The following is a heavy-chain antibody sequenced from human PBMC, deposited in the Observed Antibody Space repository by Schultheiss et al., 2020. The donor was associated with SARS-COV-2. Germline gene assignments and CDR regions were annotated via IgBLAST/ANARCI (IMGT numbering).Heavy chain of an antibody. Sequence: SETLSLTCAVYGGSFSGYFWSWIRQPPGKGLEWIGEINHSGSTNYNPSLKSRVIISVDTSKNQFSLKVNSVTAADTAVYYCASSDYGDYPGRDYWGQGTLVTVA. CDR3: ASSDYGDYPGRDY. D-gene: IGHD4-17*01. V-gene: IGHV4-34*01. J-gene: IGHJ4*02. CDR1: GGSFSGYF. CDR2: INHSGST.